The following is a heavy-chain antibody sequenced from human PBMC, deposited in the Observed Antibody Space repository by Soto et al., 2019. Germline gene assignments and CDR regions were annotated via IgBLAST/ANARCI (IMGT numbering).Heavy chain of an antibody. J-gene: IGHJ5*02. CDR2: IFHSGST. Sequence: TLSLTCAVSGYSISRGHYWAWIRQPPGKGLEWMGSIFHSGSTYYNPSLKSRVTISIDTSKNQFSLNLRSWTAADTAVYYCASTLLGTITFDPAENNWFHPWGQGTLVTVSS. V-gene: IGHV4-38-2*01. CDR1: GYSISRGHY. D-gene: IGHD3-16*01. CDR3: ASTLLGTITFDPAENNWFHP.